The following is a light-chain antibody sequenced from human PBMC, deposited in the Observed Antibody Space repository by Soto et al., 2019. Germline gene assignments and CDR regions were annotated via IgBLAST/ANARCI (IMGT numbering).Light chain of an antibody. J-gene: IGLJ2*01. CDR3: CSYGGSYNLV. CDR1: SSDVGGYNY. Sequence: QSALTQPRSVSRSPGQSVTISCTGTSSDVGGYNYVSWYQQHPGKAPKFIIYDVSKRPSGVPDRFSGSKSGNSASLTISGLQAEDEADYYCCSYGGSYNLVFGGGTKLTVL. V-gene: IGLV2-11*01. CDR2: DVS.